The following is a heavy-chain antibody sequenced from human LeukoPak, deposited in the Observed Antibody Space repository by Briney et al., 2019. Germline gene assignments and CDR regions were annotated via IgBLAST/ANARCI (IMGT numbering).Heavy chain of an antibody. CDR2: IYPGDSDT. J-gene: IGHJ4*02. Sequence: GESLKISCKGSGYSFTSYWIGWVRQMPGKGLEWMGIIYPGDSDTRYSPSFQGQVTISADKSISTAYLQWSSLKASDTAMYYCARPRGAYGGNLHYFDYWGQGTLVTVSS. D-gene: IGHD4-23*01. CDR3: ARPRGAYGGNLHYFDY. V-gene: IGHV5-51*01. CDR1: GYSFTSYW.